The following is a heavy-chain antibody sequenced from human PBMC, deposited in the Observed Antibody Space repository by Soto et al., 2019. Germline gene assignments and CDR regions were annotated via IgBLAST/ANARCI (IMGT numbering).Heavy chain of an antibody. CDR3: AKGLLVTMIVVGLDAFDI. V-gene: IGHV3-9*01. Sequence: ESGGGLVQPGRSLRLSCAASGFTFDDYAMHWVRQAPGKGLEWVSGISWNSGSIGYADSVKGRFTISRDNAKNSLYLQMNSLRAEDTALYYCAKGLLVTMIVVGLDAFDIWGQGTMVTVSS. J-gene: IGHJ3*02. CDR2: ISWNSGSI. CDR1: GFTFDDYA. D-gene: IGHD3-22*01.